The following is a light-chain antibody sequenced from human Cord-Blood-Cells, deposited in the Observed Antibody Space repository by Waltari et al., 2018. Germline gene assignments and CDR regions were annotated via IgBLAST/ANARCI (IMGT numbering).Light chain of an antibody. CDR1: SSDVGGYNY. V-gene: IGLV2-14*01. J-gene: IGLJ1*01. CDR3: SSYTSSSTHYV. Sequence: QSALTQPASVSGSPGQSITISCTGTSSDVGGYNYVSWYQQHPGKAPKLMIYEVSNRPSGVSNRFSGSKFGNTASLTISGLQAEDEADYYCSSYTSSSTHYVFGTGTKVTVL. CDR2: EVS.